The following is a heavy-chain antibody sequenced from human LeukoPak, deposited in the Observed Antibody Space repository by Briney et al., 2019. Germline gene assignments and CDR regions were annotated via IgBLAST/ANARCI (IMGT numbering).Heavy chain of an antibody. CDR1: GNTFIGNY. V-gene: IGHV1-2*02. Sequence: ASVKVSCKASGNTFIGNYIHWVRQARGQGLVWMGWINPNSGGANYAQRFQGRVTMTRDTSVTTAFLDLDRLTSDDTAVYYCVTRSYTSGWPTWGQGTLVTVSS. CDR3: VTRSYTSGWPT. CDR2: INPNSGGA. J-gene: IGHJ5*02. D-gene: IGHD6-19*01.